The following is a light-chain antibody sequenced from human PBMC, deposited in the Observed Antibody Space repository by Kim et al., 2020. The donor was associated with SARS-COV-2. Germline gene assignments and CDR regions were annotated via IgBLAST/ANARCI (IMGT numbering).Light chain of an antibody. J-gene: IGLJ2*01. V-gene: IGLV3-1*01. Sequence: SYELTQPPSVSVSPGQTASITCSGDKLGDKYACWYQQKPAQSPVLVIYQDSKRPSGIPERFSGSNSGNTAPLTISGTQAMDEADYYCQAWDSSIVVFGGG. CDR2: QDS. CDR1: KLGDKY. CDR3: QAWDSSIVV.